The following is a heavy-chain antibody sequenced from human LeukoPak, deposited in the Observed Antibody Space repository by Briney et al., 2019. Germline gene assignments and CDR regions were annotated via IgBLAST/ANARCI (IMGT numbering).Heavy chain of an antibody. CDR2: IIPILGIA. J-gene: IGHJ6*02. CDR3: ARERLVVAGYYYYGMDV. D-gene: IGHD2-15*01. V-gene: IGHV1-69*04. Sequence: SVKVSCKASGGTFSSYAISWVRQSPGQRLEWMGRIIPILGIANYAQKFQGRVTITADKSTSTAYMELSSLRSEDTAVSYCARERLVVAGYYYYGMDVWGQGTTVTVSS. CDR1: GGTFSSYA.